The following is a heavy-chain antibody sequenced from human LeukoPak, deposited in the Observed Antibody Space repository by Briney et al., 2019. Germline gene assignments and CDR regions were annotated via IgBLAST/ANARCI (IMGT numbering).Heavy chain of an antibody. Sequence: PGGSLRLSCAASGFTVSSNYMSWVRQAPGKGLEWISYISNNGDTIYYADSVKGRFTISRDNAKNSLYLQMNSLRAEDTAVYYCARDMWSSSSFFFYYGMDVWGQGTTVTVSS. D-gene: IGHD6-6*01. V-gene: IGHV3-11*04. CDR3: ARDMWSSSSFFFYYGMDV. CDR1: GFTVSSNY. J-gene: IGHJ6*02. CDR2: ISNNGDTI.